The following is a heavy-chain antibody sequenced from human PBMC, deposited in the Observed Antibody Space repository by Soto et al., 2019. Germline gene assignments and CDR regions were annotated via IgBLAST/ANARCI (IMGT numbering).Heavy chain of an antibody. J-gene: IGHJ2*01. D-gene: IGHD1-1*01. CDR3: ARADWSLIYSYFDL. Sequence: VQLQESGPGLVKPSETLSLTCTVSGGSISSDYWSWIRQPPGKGLEWIGYIYYSGSTNYNPSLTSRVTISVDPSKNQFSLGLSSVTAADTAVYYCARADWSLIYSYFDLWGRGTLVTVSS. CDR2: IYYSGST. CDR1: GGSISSDY. V-gene: IGHV4-59*01.